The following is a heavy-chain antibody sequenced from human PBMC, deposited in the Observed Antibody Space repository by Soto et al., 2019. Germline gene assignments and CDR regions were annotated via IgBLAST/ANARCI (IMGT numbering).Heavy chain of an antibody. Sequence: ASVKVSCEAPRYTFTNYGLSWVCQAPGQGLEWMGWISAYNGNTNYAQKLQGRLTMTTDTSTSTAYMELRSLRSDDTAVYYCARRTRGVDLDDYWGQGTLVTVSS. D-gene: IGHD5-12*01. J-gene: IGHJ4*02. CDR2: ISAYNGNT. CDR1: RYTFTNYG. CDR3: ARRTRGVDLDDY. V-gene: IGHV1-18*01.